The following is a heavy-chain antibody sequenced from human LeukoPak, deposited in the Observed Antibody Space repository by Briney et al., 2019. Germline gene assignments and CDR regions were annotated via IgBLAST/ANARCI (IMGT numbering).Heavy chain of an antibody. CDR2: ISGSGGST. D-gene: IGHD6-19*01. CDR1: GFTFSSYA. V-gene: IGHV3-23*01. J-gene: IGHJ4*02. Sequence: GSLILSCVASGFTFSSYAMSWVRQAPGKGLEWVSAISGSGGSTFYADSVKGRFTISRDNSKNTLYLQMNSLRAEDTAVYYCAKDDSNSGWFSLFDYWGQGTLVTVSS. CDR3: AKDDSNSGWFSLFDY.